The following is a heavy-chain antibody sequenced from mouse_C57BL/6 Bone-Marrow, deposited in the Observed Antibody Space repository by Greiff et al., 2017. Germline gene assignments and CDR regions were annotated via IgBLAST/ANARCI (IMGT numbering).Heavy chain of an antibody. Sequence: VQLQQSGAELVRPGTSVKVSCKASGYAFTHYLIEWVKQRPGQGLEWIGVLNPGSGGTNYNEKFKGKATLTADQSSSTAYMQLSSLTSEDSAVYFCARSKNWDSWFAYWGQGTLVTVSA. J-gene: IGHJ3*01. V-gene: IGHV1-54*01. CDR1: GYAFTHYL. CDR2: LNPGSGGT. CDR3: ARSKNWDSWFAY. D-gene: IGHD4-1*01.